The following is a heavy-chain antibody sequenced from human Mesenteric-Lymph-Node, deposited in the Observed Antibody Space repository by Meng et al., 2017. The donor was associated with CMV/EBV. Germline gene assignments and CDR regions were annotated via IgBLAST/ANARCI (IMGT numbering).Heavy chain of an antibody. CDR1: GYY. CDR3: ARVTQRLNYYDSSGGRSWFDP. Sequence: GYYWSWIRQHPGKGLEWSGYIYYSGSTYYNPSLKSRVTISVDTSKNQFSLKLSSVTAADTAVYYCARVTQRLNYYDSSGGRSWFDPWGQGTLVTVSS. CDR2: IYYSGST. D-gene: IGHD3-22*01. V-gene: IGHV4-31*02. J-gene: IGHJ5*02.